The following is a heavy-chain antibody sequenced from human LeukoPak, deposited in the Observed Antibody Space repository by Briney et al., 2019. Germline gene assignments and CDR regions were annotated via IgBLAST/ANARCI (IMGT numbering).Heavy chain of an antibody. CDR3: ARVYSNVLAYYCYYMDV. CDR2: ISAYNGNT. V-gene: IGHV1-18*01. D-gene: IGHD4-11*01. CDR1: GYTFTSYG. J-gene: IGHJ6*03. Sequence: ASVKVSCKASGYTFTSYGISWVRQAPGQGLEWMGWISAYNGNTNYAQKLQGRVTMTTDTSTSTAYMELRSLRSDDTAVYYCARVYSNVLAYYCYYMDVWGKGTTVTVSS.